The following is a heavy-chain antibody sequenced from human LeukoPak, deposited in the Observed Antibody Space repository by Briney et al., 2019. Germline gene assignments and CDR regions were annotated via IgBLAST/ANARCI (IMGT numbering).Heavy chain of an antibody. CDR3: VRYCSGGSCDDAFDM. CDR2: ISSSSSYI. V-gene: IGHV3-21*01. J-gene: IGHJ3*02. CDR1: GFTFSSYS. D-gene: IGHD2-15*01. Sequence: PGGSLRLSCAASGFTFSSYSMNWVRQAPGKGLEWVSSISSSSSYIYYADSVKGRFTISRDNAKNSLYLQMNSLRAEDTAVYYCVRYCSGGSCDDAFDMWGQGTMVTVSS.